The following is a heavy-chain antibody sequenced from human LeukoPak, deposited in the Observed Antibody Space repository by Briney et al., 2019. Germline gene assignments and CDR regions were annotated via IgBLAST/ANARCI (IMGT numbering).Heavy chain of an antibody. J-gene: IGHJ4*02. Sequence: PGGSLRLSCAASGFTFSNYGMSWVRQAPGKGLEWVSTISGSGSATHNAGSVKGRFTTSRDNSNNTLYLQMNSLRAEDTAVYYCAKTEAPAAIRAGSDYWGQGTLVTVSS. CDR3: AKTEAPAAIRAGSDY. D-gene: IGHD2-2*02. CDR1: GFTFSNYG. V-gene: IGHV3-23*01. CDR2: ISGSGSAT.